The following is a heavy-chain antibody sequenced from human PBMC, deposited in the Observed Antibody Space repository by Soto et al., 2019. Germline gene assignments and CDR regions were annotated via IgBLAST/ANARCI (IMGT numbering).Heavy chain of an antibody. CDR2: IWYDGNND. D-gene: IGHD7-27*01. J-gene: IGHJ6*02. CDR3: ARGLGNFYYGLDV. Sequence: CAASGFTFSSHGMHWVRQAPGKGLEWVALIWYDGNNDYYADSVKGRFTISRDNSKNTLYLQMNSLRAEDTAVYYCARGLGNFYYGLDVWGQGTTVTVSS. CDR1: GFTFSSHG. V-gene: IGHV3-33*08.